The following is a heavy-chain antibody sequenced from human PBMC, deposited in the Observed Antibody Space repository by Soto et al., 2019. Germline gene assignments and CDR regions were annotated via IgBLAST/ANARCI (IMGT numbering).Heavy chain of an antibody. D-gene: IGHD5-12*01. V-gene: IGHV1-18*01. Sequence: ASVKVSCKASGYRFTSYGIGWVRQAPGQGLEWMGWINAYNGNTNYAQNLQGRVTLTTDTSTSTAYMELRSLRSEDTAVYYCATVVVDIGATIEGLAVPRFDYWGQGTLVTVSS. CDR2: INAYNGNT. J-gene: IGHJ4*02. CDR1: GYRFTSYG. CDR3: ATVVVDIGATIEGLAVPRFDY.